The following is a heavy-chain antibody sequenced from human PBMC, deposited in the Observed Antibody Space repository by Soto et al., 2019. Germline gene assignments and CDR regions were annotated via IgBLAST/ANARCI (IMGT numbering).Heavy chain of an antibody. Sequence: ASVKVSCKASGGTFSSYAISWARQAPGQGLEWMGGIIPIFGTANYAQKFQGRVTITADESTSTAYMELSSLRSEDTAVYYCARLSVDTAMVHNYYYYGMDVWGQGTTVTVSS. CDR2: IIPIFGTA. D-gene: IGHD5-18*01. J-gene: IGHJ6*02. V-gene: IGHV1-69*13. CDR3: ARLSVDTAMVHNYYYYGMDV. CDR1: GGTFSSYA.